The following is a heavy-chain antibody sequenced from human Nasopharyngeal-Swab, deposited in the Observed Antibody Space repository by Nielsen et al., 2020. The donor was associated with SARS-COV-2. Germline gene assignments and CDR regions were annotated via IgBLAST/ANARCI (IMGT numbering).Heavy chain of an antibody. D-gene: IGHD3-3*01. V-gene: IGHV4-61*02. CDR1: GGSISSSSYY. J-gene: IGHJ6*02. Sequence: SETLSLTCAVSGGSISSSSYYWSWIRQPAGKGLEWIGRIYTSGSTNYNPSLKSRVTISVDTSKNQFSLKLSSVTAADTAVYYCARGPGVQYYGMDVWGQGTTVTVSS. CDR2: IYTSGST. CDR3: ARGPGVQYYGMDV.